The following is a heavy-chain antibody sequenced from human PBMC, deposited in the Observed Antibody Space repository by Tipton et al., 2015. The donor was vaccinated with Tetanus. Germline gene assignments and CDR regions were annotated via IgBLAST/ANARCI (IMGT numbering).Heavy chain of an antibody. CDR2: ISNSGST. CDR1: GGLITTGGYS. D-gene: IGHD3-10*01. J-gene: IGHJ6*02. CDR3: ARDRGVRGGYYYYHGMDV. Sequence: ILSLTCTVSGGLITTGGYSWGWIRQLPGQGLEWIGYISNSGSTYYNPSLKSRVTISVDTSQKQISLKVNSVTAADTAVYYCARDRGVRGGYYYYHGMDVWGQGTTVTVSS. V-gene: IGHV4-31*03.